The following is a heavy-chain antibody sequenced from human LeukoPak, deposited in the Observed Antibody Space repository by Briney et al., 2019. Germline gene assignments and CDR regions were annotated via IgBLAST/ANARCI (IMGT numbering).Heavy chain of an antibody. Sequence: GGSLRLSCAASGFTFSSYAMHWVRQAPGKGLEYVSAISSNGGSTYYANSVKGRFTISRDNSKNTLYLQMGSLRAEDMAVYYCARGIAAAGTGGFRENYYFDYWGQGALVTVSS. J-gene: IGHJ4*02. CDR1: GFTFSSYA. D-gene: IGHD6-13*01. V-gene: IGHV3-64*01. CDR3: ARGIAAAGTGGFRENYYFDY. CDR2: ISSNGGST.